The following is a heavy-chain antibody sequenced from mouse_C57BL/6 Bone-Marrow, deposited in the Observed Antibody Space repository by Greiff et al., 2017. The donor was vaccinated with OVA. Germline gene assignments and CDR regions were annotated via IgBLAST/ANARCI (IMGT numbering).Heavy chain of an antibody. J-gene: IGHJ4*01. Sequence: VQVVESDAELVKPGASVKISCKVSGYTFTDHTIHWMKQRPEQGLEWIGYIYPRDGSTKYNEKFKGKATLTADKSSSTAYMQLNSLTSEDSAVYFCASWDYYGSSYGMDYWGQGTSVTVSS. D-gene: IGHD1-1*01. V-gene: IGHV1-78*01. CDR3: ASWDYYGSSYGMDY. CDR2: IYPRDGST. CDR1: GYTFTDHT.